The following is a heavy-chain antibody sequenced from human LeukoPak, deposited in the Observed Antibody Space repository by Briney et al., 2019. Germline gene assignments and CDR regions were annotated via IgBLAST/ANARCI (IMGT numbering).Heavy chain of an antibody. V-gene: IGHV1-2*02. J-gene: IGHJ5*02. CDR1: GYTFTCYY. D-gene: IGHD6-13*01. Sequence: VKVSCKASGYTFTCYYMHWVRQAPGQGLEWMGWINPNSGGTNYAQRFQGRVTMTRDTSISTAYMELSRLRSDDTAVYYCARDRQQLVRRGYWFDPWGQGTLVTVSS. CDR2: INPNSGGT. CDR3: ARDRQQLVRRGYWFDP.